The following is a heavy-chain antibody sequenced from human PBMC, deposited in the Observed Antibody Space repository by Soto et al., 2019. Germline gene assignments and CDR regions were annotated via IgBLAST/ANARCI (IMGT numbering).Heavy chain of an antibody. CDR2: IYYSGST. Sequence: SETLSLTCTVSGGSISSYYWSWIRQPPGKGLEWIGYIYYSGSTNYNPSLKSRVTISVDTSKNQFSLKLSSVTAADTAVYYCARYDSSGYSRVSYFDYWGQGTLVTVSS. J-gene: IGHJ4*02. D-gene: IGHD3-22*01. CDR1: GGSISSYY. V-gene: IGHV4-59*01. CDR3: ARYDSSGYSRVSYFDY.